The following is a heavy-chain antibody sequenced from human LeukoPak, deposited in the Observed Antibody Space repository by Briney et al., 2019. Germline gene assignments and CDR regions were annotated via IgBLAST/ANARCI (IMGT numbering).Heavy chain of an antibody. J-gene: IGHJ6*04. CDR1: GYTFTSYY. D-gene: IGHD6-13*01. CDR3: ARDRYSSSWNYYYYGMDV. CDR2: INPSGGST. Sequence: ASVKVSCKASGYTFTSYYMHWVRQAPGQGLEWMGIINPSGGSTSYAQKSQGRVTITRDTSTSTVYMELSSLRSEDTAVYYCARDRYSSSWNYYYYGMDVWGKGTTVTVSS. V-gene: IGHV1-46*01.